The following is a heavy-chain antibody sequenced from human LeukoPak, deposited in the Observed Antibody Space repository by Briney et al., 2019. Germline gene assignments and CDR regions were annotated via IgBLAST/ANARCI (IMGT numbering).Heavy chain of an antibody. Sequence: PSETLSLTCAVNGGSFSGYYWTWIRQPAGKGLEWIGRIYTSGSTNYNPSLKSRVTMSVDTSKNQFSLKLSSVTAADTAVYYCARKSAAGSFDYWGQGTLVTVSS. CDR2: IYTSGST. J-gene: IGHJ4*02. CDR1: GGSFSGYY. V-gene: IGHV4-59*10. D-gene: IGHD6-13*01. CDR3: ARKSAAGSFDY.